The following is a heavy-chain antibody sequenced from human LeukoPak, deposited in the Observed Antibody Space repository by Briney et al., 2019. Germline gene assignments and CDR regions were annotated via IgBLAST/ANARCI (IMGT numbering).Heavy chain of an antibody. J-gene: IGHJ4*02. D-gene: IGHD3-10*01. CDR2: IPFDGSDE. CDR3: AKDILLWFGESSGFDY. V-gene: IGHV3-30*02. CDR1: GFRLTTYG. Sequence: PGGSLRLSCEVSGFRLTTYGTHWVRQAPGKGLEWVAYIPFDGSDEYYVDSVKGRFSISRDNSKNTLFLQMDSLRPEDTAVYYCAKDILLWFGESSGFDYWGQGTLVTVSS.